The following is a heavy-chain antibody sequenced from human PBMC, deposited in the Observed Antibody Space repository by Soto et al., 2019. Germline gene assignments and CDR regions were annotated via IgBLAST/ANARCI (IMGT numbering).Heavy chain of an antibody. Sequence: EVQLVESGGALVQRGGSLTLSCAASGFRFSIYSMNWVRQAPGKGLEWSAYITSDTKTIKYAESVKGRFTISRDNAKNSVYLQMDNLSDDDTAVYYCARSVEGHFDYWGQGTVVTVSS. CDR3: ARSVEGHFDY. V-gene: IGHV3-48*02. J-gene: IGHJ4*02. CDR2: ITSDTKTI. CDR1: GFRFSIYS. D-gene: IGHD6-19*01.